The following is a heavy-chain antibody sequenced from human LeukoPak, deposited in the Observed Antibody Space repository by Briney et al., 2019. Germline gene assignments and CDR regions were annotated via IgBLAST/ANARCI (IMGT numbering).Heavy chain of an antibody. D-gene: IGHD5-18*01. CDR1: GFTLSSYW. CDR3: ARHLSGVTGYTYGRGIDY. CDR2: IKKDGSEK. Sequence: PEGSLRLSCAAPGFTLSSYWISWVRQAPGKGLEWVANIKKDGSEKYYVDSVKGRFTISRDNAKTSLYLQVNSLRAEDTAVYYCARHLSGVTGYTYGRGIDYWGQGTLVTASS. J-gene: IGHJ4*02. V-gene: IGHV3-7*01.